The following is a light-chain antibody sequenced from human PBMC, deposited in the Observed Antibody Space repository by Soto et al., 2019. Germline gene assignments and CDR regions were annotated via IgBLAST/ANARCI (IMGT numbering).Light chain of an antibody. V-gene: IGKV3-15*01. CDR1: QSVSSN. Sequence: EIVMTQSPATLSVSPGERATLSCRASQSVSSNLAWYQQKPGQSPRLLIYGASTRATGIPVRFSGSGSGTEFTLTISSLQSEDFAVYYCQQYNNWPPWTGGQGTKVEIK. CDR2: GAS. J-gene: IGKJ1*01. CDR3: QQYNNWPPWT.